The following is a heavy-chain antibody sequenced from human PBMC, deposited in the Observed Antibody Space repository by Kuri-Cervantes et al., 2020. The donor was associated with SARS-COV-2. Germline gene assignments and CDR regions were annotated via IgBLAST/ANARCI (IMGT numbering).Heavy chain of an antibody. J-gene: IGHJ5*02. V-gene: IGHV3-30*02. D-gene: IGHD3-3*01. CDR2: IRYDGSNK. CDR1: GFTFSSYG. CDR3: AKAADFWSGFNWFDP. Sequence: GGSLRLSCAASGFTFSSYGMHWVRQAPGKGLEWVAFIRYDGSNKYYADSVKGRFTISRDNSKNTLYLQMNSLRAEDTAVYYCAKAADFWSGFNWFDPWGQGTLVTVSS.